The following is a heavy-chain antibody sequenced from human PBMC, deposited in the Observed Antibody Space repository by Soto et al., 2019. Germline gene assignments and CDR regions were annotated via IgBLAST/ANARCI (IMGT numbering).Heavy chain of an antibody. V-gene: IGHV4-59*11. Sequence: PSETLSLTCTVSGSSISSHYWSWIRQPPGKGLEWIGYIYYSGSTNYNPSLKSRVTISVDTSKNQFSLKLSSVTAADSAVYYCARAGGSYPSRDFYYYYYGMDVWCQGTTVTVSS. CDR3: ARAGGSYPSRDFYYYYYGMDV. D-gene: IGHD1-26*01. CDR1: GSSISSHY. CDR2: IYYSGST. J-gene: IGHJ6*02.